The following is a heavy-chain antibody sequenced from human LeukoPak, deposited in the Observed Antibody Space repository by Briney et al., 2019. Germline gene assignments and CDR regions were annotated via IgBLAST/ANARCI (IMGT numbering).Heavy chain of an antibody. Sequence: GRSLRLSCAASGFTFGSYGMHWVRQAPGKGLEWVAVISYDGSNKYYADSVKGRFTISRDNSKNTLYLQMNSLRAEDTAVYYCAKDRSYRQWLVPFDYWGQGTLVTVSS. D-gene: IGHD6-19*01. CDR3: AKDRSYRQWLVPFDY. CDR2: ISYDGSNK. V-gene: IGHV3-30*18. CDR1: GFTFGSYG. J-gene: IGHJ4*02.